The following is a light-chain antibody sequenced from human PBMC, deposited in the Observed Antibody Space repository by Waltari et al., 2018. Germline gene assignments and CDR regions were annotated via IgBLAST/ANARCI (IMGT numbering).Light chain of an antibody. J-gene: IGLJ3*02. Sequence: LVLTQSPSASASLGASVKLTCSLSGEFSGYAIAWHQRQPLKGPRYLMTVNGDGSHRKGDGISERFSGSSSGLDRYLIISRLQSDDEGDYFCQTWGTGIQLFGSGTTLTVL. CDR3: QTWGTGIQL. CDR2: VNGDGSH. CDR1: GEFSGYA. V-gene: IGLV4-69*01.